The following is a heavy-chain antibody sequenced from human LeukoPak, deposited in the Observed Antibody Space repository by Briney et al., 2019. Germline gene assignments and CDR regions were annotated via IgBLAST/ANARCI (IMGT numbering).Heavy chain of an antibody. D-gene: IGHD5-12*01. Sequence: SETLSLTCTVSGGSFSRYYWSWIRQPPGKGLEWIGNIHYSGSTNYNPSLKNRLTISIDTSKNQFSLRLSSVTSVDTAVYYCARVSGATITTYYGMDVWGQGTTVTVS. J-gene: IGHJ6*02. CDR2: IHYSGST. CDR3: ARVSGATITTYYGMDV. CDR1: GGSFSRYY. V-gene: IGHV4-59*01.